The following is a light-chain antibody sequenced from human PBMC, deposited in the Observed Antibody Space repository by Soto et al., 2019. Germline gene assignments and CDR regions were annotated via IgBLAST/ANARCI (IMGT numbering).Light chain of an antibody. J-gene: IGKJ2*01. CDR2: GAS. V-gene: IGKV3-20*01. Sequence: DILLTQSPGTLSLSPGERVTLSCRASERVRSNYLAWYQQKPGLAPRLLIHGASFRAAGTPDRFSGSGVGTEFTLTISRLEPEDFVVYYCHHYGSSPGFTFGQGTKLEI. CDR1: ERVRSNY. CDR3: HHYGSSPGFT.